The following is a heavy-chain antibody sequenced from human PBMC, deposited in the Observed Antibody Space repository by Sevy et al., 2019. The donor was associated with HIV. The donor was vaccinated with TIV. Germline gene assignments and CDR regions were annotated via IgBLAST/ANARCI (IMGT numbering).Heavy chain of an antibody. Sequence: SETLSLTCTVSGASISSSSYYWGWIRQPPGKGLEWIARLYYIGRNYYNPSLESRVTISRDRSKNQLSLKLSSVTAADTAVYYCAGWQLLPDDAFDIWGQGTRVTVSS. D-gene: IGHD2-15*01. CDR1: GASISSSSYY. CDR3: AGWQLLPDDAFDI. V-gene: IGHV4-39*01. CDR2: LYYIGRN. J-gene: IGHJ3*02.